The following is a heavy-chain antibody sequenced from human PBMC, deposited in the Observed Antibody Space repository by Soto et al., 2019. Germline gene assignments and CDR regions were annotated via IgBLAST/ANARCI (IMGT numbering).Heavy chain of an antibody. CDR3: AKDSRGYSFHFYYYCGMDV. CDR2: ISGSSTDI. J-gene: IGHJ6*02. Sequence: GGSLRLSCAASGFTFSNSEMNWVRQAPGKGLEWISYISGSSTDIFYADSVKGRFTISRNNTSNSLYLQMDSLRAEDTAIYYCAKDSRGYSFHFYYYCGMDVWGQGTTVTVSS. CDR1: GFTFSNSE. V-gene: IGHV3-48*03. D-gene: IGHD6-13*01.